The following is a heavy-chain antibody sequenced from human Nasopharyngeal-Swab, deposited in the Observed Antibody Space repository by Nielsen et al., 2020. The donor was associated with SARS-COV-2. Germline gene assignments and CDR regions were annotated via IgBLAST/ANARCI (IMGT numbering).Heavy chain of an antibody. Sequence: LRLSCTVSGDSINSGGYYWSWIRQHPGKGLEWIGYIYYSGSTYYNPSLKSRVTISVDTSKNQFSLKLSSVTAADTAVYYCARGSQEDYYDSSGYFDYWGQGTLVTVSS. CDR2: IYYSGST. D-gene: IGHD3-22*01. J-gene: IGHJ4*02. V-gene: IGHV4-31*03. CDR1: GDSINSGGYY. CDR3: ARGSQEDYYDSSGYFDY.